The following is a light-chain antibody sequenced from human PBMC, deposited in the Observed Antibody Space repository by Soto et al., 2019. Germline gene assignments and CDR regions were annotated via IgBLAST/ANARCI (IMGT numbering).Light chain of an antibody. CDR1: QGIINY. V-gene: IGKV1-27*01. J-gene: IGKJ1*01. CDR2: AAS. CDR3: QKYSSAPWT. Sequence: DIQMTQSPSSLSASVGDRVTITCRASQGIINYLAWYQQKPGKVPRLLIYAASTLQSGVPSRFSGSGSGTDFALSISSLQPEDVATYYCQKYSSAPWTFGQGTKVDI.